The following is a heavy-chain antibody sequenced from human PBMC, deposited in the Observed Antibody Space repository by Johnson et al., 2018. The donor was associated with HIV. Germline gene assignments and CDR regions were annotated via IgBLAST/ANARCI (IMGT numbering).Heavy chain of an antibody. CDR1: GFTFDDYG. V-gene: IGHV3-20*04. CDR2: IDLNGGTI. D-gene: IGHD1-26*01. Sequence: VQLVESGGGVVRPGGSLRLSCAASGFTFDDYGMTWVRQAPGKGLEWVSGIDLNGGTIDYADSVKGRFTISRDNAKNTLYLQMNSLRAEDTAVYYCARVEWELDAFDIWGQGTMVTVS. CDR3: ARVEWELDAFDI. J-gene: IGHJ3*02.